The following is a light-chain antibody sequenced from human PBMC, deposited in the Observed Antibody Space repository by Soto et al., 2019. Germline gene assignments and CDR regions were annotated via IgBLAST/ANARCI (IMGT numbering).Light chain of an antibody. V-gene: IGKV3-20*01. CDR1: QSVASSY. J-gene: IGKJ5*01. CDR3: QQYVSPPLT. CDR2: GAS. Sequence: EMVLTQSPVTLSLSPGERATLSCRASQSVASSYLAWYQQKPGQAPRLLIYGASSGATGIPDRFSGSGSGTDFTLTISRLEPEDFAVYYCQQYVSPPLTFGQGTRLEI.